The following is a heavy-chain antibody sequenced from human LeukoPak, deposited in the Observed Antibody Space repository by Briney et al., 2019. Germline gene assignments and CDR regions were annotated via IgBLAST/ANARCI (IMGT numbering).Heavy chain of an antibody. D-gene: IGHD6-19*01. CDR3: TTHSVTVTGTHF. J-gene: IGHJ4*01. V-gene: IGHV3-15*07. Sequence: PGGSLRLSCVASGFTFTNAWMTWVRQSPGMGLEWVGRIKSNINGGTSDYAAPVQGRFTISRDDLKNTLYLQMNSLKPEDTAMYYCTTHSVTVTGTHFWGQGALVTVSS. CDR2: IKSNINGGTS. CDR1: GFTFTNAW.